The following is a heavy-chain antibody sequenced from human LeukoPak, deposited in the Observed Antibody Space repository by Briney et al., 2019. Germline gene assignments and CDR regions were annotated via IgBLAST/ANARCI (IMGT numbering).Heavy chain of an antibody. CDR3: AGGQGGTTQHYYYYYMDV. CDR2: MNPNSGNT. J-gene: IGHJ6*03. CDR1: GYTFTSYD. Sequence: ASVKVSCKASGYTFTSYDINWVRQATGQGLEWMGWMNPNSGNTGYAQKFQGRVTITRNTSISTAYMELSSLRSEDTAVYYCAGGQGGTTQHYYYYYMDVWGKGTTVTVSS. D-gene: IGHD1-1*01. V-gene: IGHV1-8*03.